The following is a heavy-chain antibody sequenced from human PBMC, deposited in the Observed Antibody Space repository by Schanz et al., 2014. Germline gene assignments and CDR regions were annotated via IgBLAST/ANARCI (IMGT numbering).Heavy chain of an antibody. Sequence: QVQLVQSGAEVKKPGSPVKVSCKSSGGTFSSYAISWVRQAPGQGLEWMGRIIPVLAIADYAQKFQGRVTITADKSTSTASMELSSLRSEDTAVYYCARGPSQGYSYGHNIGAYYYGMDVWGQGTKVNVSS. J-gene: IGHJ6*02. D-gene: IGHD5-18*01. CDR1: GGTFSSYA. V-gene: IGHV1-69*04. CDR2: IIPVLAIA. CDR3: ARGPSQGYSYGHNIGAYYYGMDV.